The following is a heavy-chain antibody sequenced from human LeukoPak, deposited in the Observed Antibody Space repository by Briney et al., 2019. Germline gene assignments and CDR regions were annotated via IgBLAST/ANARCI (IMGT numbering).Heavy chain of an antibody. V-gene: IGHV5-51*01. CDR2: IYPGDSDT. D-gene: IGHD1-26*01. J-gene: IGHJ6*03. Sequence: GESLKVSCKGSGYSFTSYWIGWVRQMPGKGLEWMGIIYPGDSDTRYSPSFQGQVTISADKSISTAYLQWSSLKASDTAMYYCATSTREYYHYMDVWGKGTTVTVSS. CDR3: ATSTREYYHYMDV. CDR1: GYSFTSYW.